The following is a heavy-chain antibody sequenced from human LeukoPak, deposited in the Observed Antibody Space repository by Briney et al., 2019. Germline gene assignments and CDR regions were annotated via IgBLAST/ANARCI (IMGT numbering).Heavy chain of an antibody. CDR1: GYTFTSYG. J-gene: IGHJ3*02. V-gene: IGHV1-18*01. D-gene: IGHD3-22*01. CDR2: ISAYNGNT. Sequence: ASVKVSCKASGYTFTSYGISWVRQAPGQGLEWMGWISAYNGNTNYAQKLQGRVTMTTDTSTSTAYTELRSLRSDDTAVYYCARLIDYYDSSGPRGAFDIWGQGTMVTVSS. CDR3: ARLIDYYDSSGPRGAFDI.